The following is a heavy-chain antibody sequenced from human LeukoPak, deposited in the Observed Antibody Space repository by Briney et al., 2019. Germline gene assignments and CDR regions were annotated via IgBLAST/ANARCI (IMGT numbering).Heavy chain of an antibody. CDR1: GGSFSGYY. D-gene: IGHD2-21*01. V-gene: IGHV4-34*01. CDR2: INHSGST. CDR3: ARRVGIVDY. J-gene: IGHJ4*02. Sequence: SETLSLTCAVYGGSFSGYYWSWIRQPAGKGLEWIGEINHSGSTNYNPSLKSRVTISVDTSKNQFSLKLSSVTAADTAVYYCARRVGIVDYWGQGTLVTVSS.